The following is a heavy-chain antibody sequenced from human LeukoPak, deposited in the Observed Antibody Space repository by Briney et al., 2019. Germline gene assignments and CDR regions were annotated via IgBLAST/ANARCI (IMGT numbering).Heavy chain of an antibody. D-gene: IGHD3-22*01. CDR1: GFTFSSYA. CDR3: AREDYYDSSGPFDY. CDR2: ISYDGSNK. J-gene: IGHJ4*02. V-gene: IGHV3-30-3*01. Sequence: GGSLRLSCAASGFTFSSYAMHWVRQAPGKGLEWVAVISYDGSNKNYADSVKGRFTISRDNSKNTLYLQMNSLRAEDTAVYYCAREDYYDSSGPFDYWGQGTLVTVSS.